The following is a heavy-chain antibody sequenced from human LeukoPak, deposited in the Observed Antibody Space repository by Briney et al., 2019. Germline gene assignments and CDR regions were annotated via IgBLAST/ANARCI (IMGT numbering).Heavy chain of an antibody. CDR2: INPSGGST. CDR3: AREVSMVRGVLYYYYMDV. CDR1: GYTFTSYY. Sequence: GASVKVSCKASGYTFTSYYMHWVRQAPGQGLEWMGIINPSGGSTSYAQKFQGRVTMTRDMSTSTVYMELSSLRSEDTAVYYCAREVSMVRGVLYYYYMDVWGKGTTVTVSS. J-gene: IGHJ6*03. D-gene: IGHD3-10*01. V-gene: IGHV1-46*01.